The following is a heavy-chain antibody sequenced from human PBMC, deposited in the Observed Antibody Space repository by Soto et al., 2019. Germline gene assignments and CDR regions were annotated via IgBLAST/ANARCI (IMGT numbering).Heavy chain of an antibody. J-gene: IGHJ4*02. D-gene: IGHD2-21*02. Sequence: QVQLVESGGGVVQPGRSLRLSCAASGFTFSSYGMHWVRQAPGKGLEWVAVIWYDGSNKYYADSVKGRFTISRDNSKKTLYLQMNSLRAEDTAVYYCARDGLPIAYCGGDCYWGYWGQGTLVTVSS. V-gene: IGHV3-33*01. CDR2: IWYDGSNK. CDR3: ARDGLPIAYCGGDCYWGY. CDR1: GFTFSSYG.